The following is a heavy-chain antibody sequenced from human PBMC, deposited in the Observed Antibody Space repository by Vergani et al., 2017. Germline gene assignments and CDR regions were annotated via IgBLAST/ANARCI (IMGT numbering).Heavy chain of an antibody. CDR3: ARSIGYCTSCSCRPYYVDV. CDR2: VNFVTGAA. CDR1: GYIFKNYY. J-gene: IGHJ4*02. Sequence: QVQLVQSGAAVKKPGASAKVSCTASGYIFKNYYMHWLRLAPGQGFQWMGVVNFVTGAATSPQKFEGRITMTRDTSTATFYMDLSSLKYEDTAIYYCARSIGYCTSCSCRPYYVDVWCQGTLVTVSS. V-gene: IGHV1-46*02. D-gene: IGHD2-15*01.